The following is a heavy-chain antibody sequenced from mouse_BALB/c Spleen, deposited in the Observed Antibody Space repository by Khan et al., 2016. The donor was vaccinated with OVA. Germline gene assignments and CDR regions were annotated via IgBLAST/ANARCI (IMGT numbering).Heavy chain of an antibody. V-gene: IGHV3-2*02. D-gene: IGHD1-1*02. CDR1: GYSITSGYA. J-gene: IGHJ2*01. Sequence: VQLKESGPGLEKPSQSLSLTCTVTGYSITSGYAWNWIRHFPGNKLEWMGYISYSGVTRYTPSLKSRISITRDTSKNPFFLQLNSVTTEDTATYYCARGNYYGYYVDYWGQGTTRTVSS. CDR2: ISYSGVT. CDR3: ARGNYYGYYVDY.